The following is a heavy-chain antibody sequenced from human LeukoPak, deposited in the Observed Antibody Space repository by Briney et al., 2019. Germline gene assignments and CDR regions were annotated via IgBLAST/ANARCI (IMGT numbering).Heavy chain of an antibody. V-gene: IGHV4-34*01. J-gene: IGHJ6*02. D-gene: IGHD3-10*01. CDR1: GGSFSGYY. Sequence: PSETLSLTCAVYGGSFSGYYWSWIRQPPGKGLEWIGEINHSGSTNYNPSLKSRVTISVDTSKNQFSLKLSSVTAADTAVYYCARVPPHLWFGPLRGLDVWGQGTTVTVSS. CDR2: INHSGST. CDR3: ARVPPHLWFGPLRGLDV.